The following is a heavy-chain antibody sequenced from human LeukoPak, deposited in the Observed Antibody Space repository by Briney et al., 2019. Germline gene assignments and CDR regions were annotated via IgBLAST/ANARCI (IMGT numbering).Heavy chain of an antibody. Sequence: TLSLTCTVSGGSISSGGYYWSWIRQHPGKGLEWIGYIYYSGSTYYNPSLKSRVTISVDTSKNQFSLKLSSVTAADTAVYYCARERPTPYYGMDVWGQGTTVTVSS. V-gene: IGHV4-31*03. CDR3: ARERPTPYYGMDV. CDR2: IYYSGST. J-gene: IGHJ6*02. CDR1: GGSISSGGYY. D-gene: IGHD6-25*01.